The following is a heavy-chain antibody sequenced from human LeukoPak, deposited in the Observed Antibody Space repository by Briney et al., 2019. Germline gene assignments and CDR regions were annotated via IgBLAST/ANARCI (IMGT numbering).Heavy chain of an antibody. CDR2: ISSNGGST. D-gene: IGHD6-13*01. CDR1: GFTFSSYA. Sequence: GGSLRLSCAASGFTFSSYAMHWVRQAPGKGLEYVSAISSNGGSTYYANSVKGRFTISRDNSKNTLYLQMGSLRAEDMAVYYCARGHSSSWYSWFDPWGQGTLVTVSS. V-gene: IGHV3-64*01. CDR3: ARGHSSSWYSWFDP. J-gene: IGHJ5*02.